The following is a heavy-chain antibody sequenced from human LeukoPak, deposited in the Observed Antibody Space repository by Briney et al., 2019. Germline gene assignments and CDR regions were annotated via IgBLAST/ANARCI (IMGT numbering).Heavy chain of an antibody. CDR1: GFTFSSYA. CDR3: ARDGARYSSSWFDY. J-gene: IGHJ4*02. V-gene: IGHV3-30*04. D-gene: IGHD6-13*01. Sequence: GGSLRLSCAAFGFTFSSYAMHWVRQAPGKGLEWVAVISYDGSNKYYADSVKGRFTISRDNSKNTLYLQMNSLRAEDTAVYYCARDGARYSSSWFDYWGQGTLITVSS. CDR2: ISYDGSNK.